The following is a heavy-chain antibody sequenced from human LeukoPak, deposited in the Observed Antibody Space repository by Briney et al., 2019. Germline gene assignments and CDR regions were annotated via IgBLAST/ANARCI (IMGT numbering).Heavy chain of an antibody. V-gene: IGHV3-74*01. CDR3: ARDRYYSMDV. CDR2: IKSEGSST. Sequence: GGSLRLSCAASGFTFSSYWMHWVRQAPGKGLVWVSLIKSEGSSTIYADSVKGRFTISRDNAKNTLYLQMNSLRAEDSAVYYCARDRYYSMDVWGQGTTVTVSS. J-gene: IGHJ6*02. CDR1: GFTFSSYW.